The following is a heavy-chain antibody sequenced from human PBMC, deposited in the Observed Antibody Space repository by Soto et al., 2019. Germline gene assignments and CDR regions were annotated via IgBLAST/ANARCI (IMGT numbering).Heavy chain of an antibody. D-gene: IGHD1-1*01. CDR2: IYATGTT. V-gene: IGHV4-4*07. CDR3: VRDGTKTLRDWFDP. J-gene: IGHJ5*02. CDR1: RARVWVLV. Sequence: PALTSTASRARVWVLVGGGFRKTAGKGLEWIGRIYATGTTDYNPSLKSRVMMSVDTSKKQFSLKLRSVTAADTAVYYCVRDGTKTLRDWFDPRGQGTSVTTPQ.